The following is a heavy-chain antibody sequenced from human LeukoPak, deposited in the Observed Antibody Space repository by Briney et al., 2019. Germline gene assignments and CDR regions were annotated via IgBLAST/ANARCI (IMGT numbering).Heavy chain of an antibody. CDR2: IYYSGST. J-gene: IGHJ4*02. CDR3: ASEIYYYGSGGVFDY. V-gene: IGHV4-39*07. D-gene: IGHD3-10*01. Sequence: SETLSLTCTVSGGSISSSSYYWGWIRQPPGKGLEWIGSIYYSGSTYYNPSLKSRVTISVDTSKNQFSLRLSSVTAADTAVYYCASEIYYYGSGGVFDYWGQGTLVTVSS. CDR1: GGSISSSSYY.